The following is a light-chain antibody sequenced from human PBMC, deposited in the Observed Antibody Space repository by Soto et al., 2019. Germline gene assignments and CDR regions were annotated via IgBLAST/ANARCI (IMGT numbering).Light chain of an antibody. V-gene: IGKV3-20*01. J-gene: IGKJ1*01. Sequence: ETALTQSPGTLSLSPGERATLSCRASQSVSTNSLAWYQQKSGQAPRLLIYGASSRAAGIPDRFSGSGSGTDFTLTISRLEPEDFAVYYCHQYGSSPSTFGQGTKVEIK. CDR3: HQYGSSPST. CDR1: QSVSTNS. CDR2: GAS.